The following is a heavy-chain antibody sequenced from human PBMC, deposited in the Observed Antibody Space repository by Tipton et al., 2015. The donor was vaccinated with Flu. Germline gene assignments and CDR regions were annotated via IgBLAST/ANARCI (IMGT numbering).Heavy chain of an antibody. J-gene: IGHJ2*01. CDR3: AKRSSCVSWYFDL. Sequence: SLRLSCAASGFTFSSYGMHWVRQAPGKGLEWVAFIRYDGSNKYYADSVKGRFTISRDHSKNTLYLQMNSLRAEDTAVYYCAKRSSCVSWYFDLWGRSTLGPGSS. CDR2: IRYDGSNK. CDR1: GFTFSSYG. D-gene: IGHD6-6*01. V-gene: IGHV3-30*02.